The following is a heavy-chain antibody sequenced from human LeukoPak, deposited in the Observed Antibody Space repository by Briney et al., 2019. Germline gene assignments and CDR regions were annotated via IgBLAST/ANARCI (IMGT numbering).Heavy chain of an antibody. CDR1: GFTFSSYS. V-gene: IGHV3-21*01. CDR2: ISSSSSYI. CDR3: ASPSGERTEDYFDY. D-gene: IGHD6-19*01. J-gene: IGHJ4*02. Sequence: GGSLRLSCAASGFTFSSYSMNWGRQAPGKGLEWVSSISSSSSYIYYADSVKGRFTISRDNDKNSLYLQMNSLRAEDTAVYYCASPSGERTEDYFDYWGQGTLVTVSS.